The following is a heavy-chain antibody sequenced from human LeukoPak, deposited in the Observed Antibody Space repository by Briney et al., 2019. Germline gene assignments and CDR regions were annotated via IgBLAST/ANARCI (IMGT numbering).Heavy chain of an antibody. CDR3: ARVDILTGYYYYYYMDV. CDR2: IKQDGSEK. D-gene: IGHD3-9*01. Sequence: PGGSPRLSCAASGFTFSSYWMSWVRQAPGKGLEWVANIKQDGSEKYYVDSVKGRFTISRDNAKNSLYLQMNSLRAEDTAVYYCARVDILTGYYYYYYMDVWGKGTTVTISS. CDR1: GFTFSSYW. V-gene: IGHV3-7*01. J-gene: IGHJ6*03.